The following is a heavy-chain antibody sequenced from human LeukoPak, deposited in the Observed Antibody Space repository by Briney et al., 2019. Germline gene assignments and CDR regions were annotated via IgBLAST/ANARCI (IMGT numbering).Heavy chain of an antibody. CDR3: AKDSSSWYFDY. V-gene: IGHV3-30*02. J-gene: IGHJ4*02. Sequence: PGGSLRLSCAASGFTFSSYGMHWVRQAPGKGLEWVAFIRYDGSNKYYADSVKGRFTISRDNSKNTLYLQMNSLRAEDTAVYSCAKDSSSWYFDYWGQGTLVTVSS. CDR1: GFTFSSYG. D-gene: IGHD6-13*01. CDR2: IRYDGSNK.